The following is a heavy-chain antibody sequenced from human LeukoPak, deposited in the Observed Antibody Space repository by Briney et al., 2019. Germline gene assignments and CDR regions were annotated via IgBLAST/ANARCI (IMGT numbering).Heavy chain of an antibody. V-gene: IGHV4-39*01. CDR1: GFTFSSYW. CDR2: IYYSGST. Sequence: GSLRLSCAASGFTFSSYWMSWVRQAPGKGLEWIGSIYYSGSTYYNPSLKSRVTISVDTSKSQLSLKLSSVTAADTAVYYCARHVSGWYYFDYWGQGTLVTVSS. J-gene: IGHJ4*02. D-gene: IGHD6-19*01. CDR3: ARHVSGWYYFDY.